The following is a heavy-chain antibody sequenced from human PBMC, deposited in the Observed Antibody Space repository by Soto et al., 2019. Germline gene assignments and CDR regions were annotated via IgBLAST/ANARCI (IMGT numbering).Heavy chain of an antibody. J-gene: IGHJ5*02. CDR3: ARSPIVVVVAATPDNWFDP. CDR2: ISAYNGNT. CDR1: GYTFTSYC. D-gene: IGHD2-15*01. Sequence: ASVEVSCKASGYTFTSYCISWVRQAPGQGLEWMGWISAYNGNTNYAQKLQGRVTMTTDTSTSTAYMELRSLRSDDTAVYYCARSPIVVVVAATPDNWFDPWGQGTLVTVSS. V-gene: IGHV1-18*04.